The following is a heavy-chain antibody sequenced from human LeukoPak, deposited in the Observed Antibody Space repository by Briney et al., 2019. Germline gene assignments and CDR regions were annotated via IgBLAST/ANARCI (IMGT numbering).Heavy chain of an antibody. Sequence: GGSLSLSCAASGFRFSNYEMDWVGQAPGKGLEWVSYISIGGDTRHYADSVKGRFTISRDNAKNSVYLQMNSLRAEDTAVYFCASLWELTMAWGQGTLVTVSS. CDR2: ISIGGDTR. CDR1: GFRFSNYE. CDR3: ASLWELTMA. D-gene: IGHD3-16*01. V-gene: IGHV3-48*03. J-gene: IGHJ5*02.